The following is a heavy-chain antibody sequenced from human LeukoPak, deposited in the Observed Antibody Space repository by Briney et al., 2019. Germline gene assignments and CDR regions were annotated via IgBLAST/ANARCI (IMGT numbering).Heavy chain of an antibody. CDR1: GGTFSSYA. D-gene: IGHD3-9*01. J-gene: IGHJ4*02. V-gene: IGHV1-69*13. CDR2: IIPIFGTA. CDR3: ATPYYDIPLDY. Sequence: SVKVFCKASGGTFSSYAISWVRQAPGQGLEWMGGIIPIFGTANYAQKFQGRVTITADESTSTAYMELSSLRSEDTAVYYCATPYYDIPLDYWGQGTLVTVSS.